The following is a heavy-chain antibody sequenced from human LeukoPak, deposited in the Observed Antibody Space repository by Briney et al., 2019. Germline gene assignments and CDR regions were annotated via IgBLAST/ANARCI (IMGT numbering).Heavy chain of an antibody. CDR1: GGSFSGYY. CDR3: ARTYCSSTNCYYYFDY. V-gene: IGHV4-34*01. Sequence: PSETLSLTCAVYGGSFSGYYWSWIRQPPGKGLEWIGEINHSGSTNYNPSLKSRVTISVDTSKNQFSLKLSSVTAADTAVYYCARTYCSSTNCYYYFDYWGQGTLVTVSS. J-gene: IGHJ4*02. D-gene: IGHD2-2*01. CDR2: INHSGST.